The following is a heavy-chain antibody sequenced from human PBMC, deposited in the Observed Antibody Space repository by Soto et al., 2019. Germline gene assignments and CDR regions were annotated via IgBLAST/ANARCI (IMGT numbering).Heavy chain of an antibody. D-gene: IGHD4-17*01. CDR1: GFSLSTSGVG. V-gene: IGHV2-5*01. Sequence: QITLKESGAALVKPTQTLTLTCTFSGFSLSTSGVGVGWIRQPPGKALEWLPLIYWNDDRGYSPSLKRTLTITKDTSKTQVDLTMTNIDPVDTAAYYSADRSTYGCDYYFDYWGQGTLVTVSS. CDR2: IYWNDDR. J-gene: IGHJ4*01. CDR3: ADRSTYGCDYYFDY.